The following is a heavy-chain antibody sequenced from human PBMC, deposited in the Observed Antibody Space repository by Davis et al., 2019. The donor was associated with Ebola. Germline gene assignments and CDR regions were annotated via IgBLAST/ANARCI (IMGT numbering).Heavy chain of an antibody. CDR2: IYYSGST. D-gene: IGHD5-18*01. J-gene: IGHJ6*02. CDR3: ARAGGGYSYGSGYYYYYGMDV. V-gene: IGHV4-39*07. Sequence: GSLRLSCTVSGGSISSSSYYWGWIRQPPGKGLEWIGSIYYSGSTNYNPSLKSRVTISVDKSKNQFSLKLSSVTAADTAVYYCARAGGGYSYGSGYYYYYGMDVWGQGTTVTVSS. CDR1: GGSISSSSYY.